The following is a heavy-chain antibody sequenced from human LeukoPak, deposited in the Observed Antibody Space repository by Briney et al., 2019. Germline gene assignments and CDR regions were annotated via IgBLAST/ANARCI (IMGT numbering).Heavy chain of an antibody. Sequence: PGGSLRLSCAASGLTFSSYAMSWVRQAPGKGLEWVSTISGSGARTDNADSVKGRFTISRDNSKNTLYLQMNSLRVEDTAVYYCARGDGYAQRDWGQGTLVTVPS. V-gene: IGHV3-23*01. CDR2: ISGSGART. CDR3: ARGDGYAQRD. D-gene: IGHD5-12*01. CDR1: GLTFSSYA. J-gene: IGHJ4*02.